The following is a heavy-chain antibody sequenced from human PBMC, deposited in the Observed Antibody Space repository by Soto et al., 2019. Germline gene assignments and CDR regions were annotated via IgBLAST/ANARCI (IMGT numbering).Heavy chain of an antibody. D-gene: IGHD2-15*01. CDR3: ARPDGGNNYWYFDL. CDR1: GGSISSSSYY. V-gene: IGHV4-39*01. J-gene: IGHJ2*01. CDR2: IYYSGST. Sequence: QLQLQESGPGLVKPSETLSLTCTVSGGSISSSSYYWGWIRQPPGKGLEWIGSIYYSGSTYYNPSLKSRVTISVDTSKNQFSLKLSSVTAADTAVYYCARPDGGNNYWYFDLWGRGTLVTVSS.